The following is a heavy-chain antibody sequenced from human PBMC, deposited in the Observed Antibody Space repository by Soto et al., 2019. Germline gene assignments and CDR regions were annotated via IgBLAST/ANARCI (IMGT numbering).Heavy chain of an antibody. CDR1: GFTFSSYA. D-gene: IGHD5-18*01. Sequence: PGGSLRLSCAASGFTFSSYAMSWVRQAPGKGLEWVSAISGSGGSTYYADSVKGRFTISRDNSKNTLYLQMNSLRAEDTAVYYCATPGGYSYGRRGDFDYWGQGTLVTVSS. CDR3: ATPGGYSYGRRGDFDY. CDR2: ISGSGGST. J-gene: IGHJ4*02. V-gene: IGHV3-23*01.